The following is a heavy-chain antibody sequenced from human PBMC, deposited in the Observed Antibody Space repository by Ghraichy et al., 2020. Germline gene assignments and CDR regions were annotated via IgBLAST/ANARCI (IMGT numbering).Heavy chain of an antibody. Sequence: LSLTCAASGFTFTTYAMSWVRQAPGKGLEWVSTISQDGAGTFYADSVKGRFTISRDNSMHALYLQMNTLRVDDTAAYYCADPPNFWGQGTLVTVSS. CDR1: GFTFTTYA. CDR2: ISQDGAGT. J-gene: IGHJ4*02. V-gene: IGHV3-23*01. CDR3: ADPPNF.